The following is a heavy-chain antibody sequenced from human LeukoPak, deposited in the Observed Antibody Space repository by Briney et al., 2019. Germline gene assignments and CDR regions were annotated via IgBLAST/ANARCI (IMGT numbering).Heavy chain of an antibody. Sequence: GGSLRLSCAASGFTFSNHNMNWVRQPPGKGLEWISYISSDTSVIYYADSVKGRFTTSRDNAKNSLFLQMTSLSAEDTAVYYCARDYFWASDYWGQGTLVTVSS. CDR3: ARDYFWASDY. CDR1: GFTFSNHN. V-gene: IGHV3-48*01. CDR2: ISSDTSVI. D-gene: IGHD2/OR15-2a*01. J-gene: IGHJ4*02.